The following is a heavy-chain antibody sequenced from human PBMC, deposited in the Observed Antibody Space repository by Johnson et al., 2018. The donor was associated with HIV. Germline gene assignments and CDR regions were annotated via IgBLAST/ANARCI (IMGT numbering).Heavy chain of an antibody. CDR3: AKVYSSSVPAPGI. CDR2: ISYDGSNK. J-gene: IGHJ3*02. V-gene: IGHV3-30*18. CDR1: GFTFSSYG. D-gene: IGHD6-6*01. Sequence: QVLLVESGGGVVQPGRSLRLSCAASGFTFSSYGMHWVRQAPGKGLEWVAVISYDGSNKYYADSVKGRFTISRDNSKNTLYLQMNSLRAEDTAVYYCAKVYSSSVPAPGIWGQGTMVTVSS.